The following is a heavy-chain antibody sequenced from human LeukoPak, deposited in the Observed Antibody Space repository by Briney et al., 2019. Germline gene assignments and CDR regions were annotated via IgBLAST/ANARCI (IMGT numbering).Heavy chain of an antibody. CDR1: GASISSYY. J-gene: IGHJ4*02. CDR2: IYTSGST. CDR3: ASENESFDY. D-gene: IGHD1-1*01. V-gene: IGHV4-4*07. Sequence: SETLSLTCTVSGASISSYYWSWIRQPAGKGLEWIGRIYTSGSTNYNPSLKSRVTMSVDTSKHQFSLILRSVTAADTAVYYCASENESFDYWGQGALVTVSS.